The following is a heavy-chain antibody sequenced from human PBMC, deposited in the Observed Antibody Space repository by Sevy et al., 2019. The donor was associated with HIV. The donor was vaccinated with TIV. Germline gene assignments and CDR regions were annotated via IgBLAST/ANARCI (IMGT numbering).Heavy chain of an antibody. CDR3: ARGRGYYDFWSGSIGDAFDI. CDR2: ISYDGSNK. V-gene: IGHV3-30*04. D-gene: IGHD3-3*01. J-gene: IGHJ3*02. Sequence: GGSLRLSCAASGFTFSSYAMHWVRQAPGKGLEWVAVISYDGSNKYYADSVKGRFTISRDNSKNTLYLQMNSLRAEDTAVCYCARGRGYYDFWSGSIGDAFDIWGQGTMVTVSS. CDR1: GFTFSSYA.